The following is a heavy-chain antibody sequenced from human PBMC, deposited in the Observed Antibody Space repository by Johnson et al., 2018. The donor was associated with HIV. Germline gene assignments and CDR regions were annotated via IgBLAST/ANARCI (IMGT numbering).Heavy chain of an antibody. V-gene: IGHV3-30*03. Sequence: QVQLVESGGGLVQPGGSLRLSCAASGFTFSSYGMHWVRQAPGKGLEWVAVISYDGSNKYYADSVKGRLTISRDNSKNTLYLQMNSLRVEDTAMYYCARAMAAAGVRTFDIWGQGTMVSLSS. J-gene: IGHJ3*02. CDR1: GFTFSSYG. D-gene: IGHD6-25*01. CDR2: ISYDGSNK. CDR3: ARAMAAAGVRTFDI.